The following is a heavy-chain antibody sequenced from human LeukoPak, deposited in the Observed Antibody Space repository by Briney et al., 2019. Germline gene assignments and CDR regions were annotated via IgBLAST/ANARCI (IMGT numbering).Heavy chain of an antibody. CDR3: ARDRAIFGAGAGDY. Sequence: WASVKVSCKASGYTFTSYGISWVRQAPGQGLEWMGWISAYNGNTNYAQKLQGRVTMTTDTSTSTAYMELRSLRSDDTAVYYCARDRAIFGAGAGDYWGQGTLVTVSS. D-gene: IGHD3-3*01. CDR2: ISAYNGNT. V-gene: IGHV1-18*01. CDR1: GYTFTSYG. J-gene: IGHJ4*02.